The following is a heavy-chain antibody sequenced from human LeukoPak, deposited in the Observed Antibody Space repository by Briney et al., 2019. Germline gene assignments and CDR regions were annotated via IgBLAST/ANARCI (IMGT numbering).Heavy chain of an antibody. J-gene: IGHJ1*01. CDR2: ISSSSSYI. CDR1: GFTFSSYS. Sequence: SGGSLRLSCAASGFTFSSYSMNWVRQAPGKGLEWVSSISSSSSYIYYADSVKGRFTISRDNAKNSLYLQMNSLRAEDTAVYYCARKPSTYFQHWGQGTLVTVSS. CDR3: ARKPSTYFQH. V-gene: IGHV3-21*01.